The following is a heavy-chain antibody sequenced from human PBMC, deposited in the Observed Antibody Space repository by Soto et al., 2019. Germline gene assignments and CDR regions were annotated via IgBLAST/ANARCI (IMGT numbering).Heavy chain of an antibody. V-gene: IGHV1-69*13. J-gene: IGHJ6*02. CDR2: IIPIFGTA. CDR1: GGTFSSYT. D-gene: IGHD2-2*01. CDR3: ARRRGPAAIHYYYYGMDV. Sequence: SVKVSCKASGGTFSSYTISWVRQAPGQGLEWMGGIIPIFGTANYAQKFQGRVTITADESTSTAYMELSSLRSEDTAVYYCARRRGPAAIHYYYYGMDVWGQGTTVTVSS.